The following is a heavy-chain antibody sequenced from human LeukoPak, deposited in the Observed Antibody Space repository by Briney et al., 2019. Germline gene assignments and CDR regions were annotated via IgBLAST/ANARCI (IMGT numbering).Heavy chain of an antibody. CDR1: GYTFTSYG. V-gene: IGHV1-69*06. J-gene: IGHJ4*02. Sequence: GASVKVSCKASGYTFTSYGISWVRQAPGQGLEWMGGIIPIFGTANYAQKFQGRVTITANKSTSTAYMELNSLRSEGTAVHYCARDRGGSAYDYWGQGTLVTVSS. D-gene: IGHD2-15*01. CDR2: IIPIFGTA. CDR3: ARDRGGSAYDY.